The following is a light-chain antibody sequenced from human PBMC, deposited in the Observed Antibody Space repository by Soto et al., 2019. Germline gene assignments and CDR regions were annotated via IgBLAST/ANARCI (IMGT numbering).Light chain of an antibody. CDR1: QSVSSN. CDR2: GAS. J-gene: IGKJ4*01. CDR3: QKYNTWPLT. V-gene: IGKV3-15*01. Sequence: EIVMTQSPATLSVSPGERATLSCRASQSVSSNLAWYQQKPGQAPRLLIYGASTRATGIPARFSGSGSGTELPLTISSLHSEDFAVYSCQKYNTWPLTFGGGTKVEIK.